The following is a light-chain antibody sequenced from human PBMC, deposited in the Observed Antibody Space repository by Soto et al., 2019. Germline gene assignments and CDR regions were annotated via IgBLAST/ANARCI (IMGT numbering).Light chain of an antibody. Sequence: QSALTQPASVSGSPGQSITISCTGTSSDVGSYNYVSWYQQHPGKAPRLMIYASSNRPSGVSHRFSGSRSGNTASLTISGLQAEDEADYFCSSYTSSSTLYVFGSGTKATVL. CDR2: ASS. V-gene: IGLV2-14*01. CDR1: SSDVGSYNY. J-gene: IGLJ1*01. CDR3: SSYTSSSTLYV.